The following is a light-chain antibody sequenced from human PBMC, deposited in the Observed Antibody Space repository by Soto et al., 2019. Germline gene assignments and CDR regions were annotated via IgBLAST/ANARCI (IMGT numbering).Light chain of an antibody. CDR1: SSDIGAYNF. CDR3: TSWTTSTTMI. J-gene: IGLJ2*01. V-gene: IGLV2-14*03. Sequence: QSALTQPASVSGSPGQSITISCTGTSSDIGAYNFVSWYQQHPGKAPKLILYDFNIRPSGVSNRFSVSKSGNTASLTISGLQAEDEADYYCTSWTTSTTMIFGGGTKLTVL. CDR2: DFN.